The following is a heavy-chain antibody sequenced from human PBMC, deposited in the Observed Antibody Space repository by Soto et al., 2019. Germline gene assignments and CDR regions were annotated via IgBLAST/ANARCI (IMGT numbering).Heavy chain of an antibody. Sequence: QVQLVQSGPEVKKPGSSVKVSCKASGDNFRNNAISWVRQAPGQGLEWMGTILPVLGTTNYAQNSKGRVTFTTDDSEGTAYMELRGLRSEDTAVYYCARDRALRGFDYWGQGTLLTVSS. CDR1: GDNFRNNA. V-gene: IGHV1-69*18. CDR2: ILPVLGTT. CDR3: ARDRALRGFDY. J-gene: IGHJ4*02.